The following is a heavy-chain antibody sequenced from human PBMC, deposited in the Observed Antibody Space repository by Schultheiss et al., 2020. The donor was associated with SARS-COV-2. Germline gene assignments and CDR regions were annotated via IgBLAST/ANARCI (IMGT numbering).Heavy chain of an antibody. D-gene: IGHD3-16*01. J-gene: IGHJ3*02. Sequence: SETLSLTCAVYGGSFSAYYWGWIRQPPGKGLEWIAYIYYSGSTNYNPSLKSRVTISLDTSKNQFSLMLSSVTAADTAVYYCARAAGLRRHDYVYDIWGQGTMVTVSS. V-gene: IGHV4-34*01. CDR3: ARAAGLRRHDYVYDI. CDR2: IYYSGST. CDR1: GGSFSAYY.